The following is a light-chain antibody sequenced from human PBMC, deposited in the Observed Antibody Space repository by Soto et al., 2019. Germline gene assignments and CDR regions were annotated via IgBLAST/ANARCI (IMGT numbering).Light chain of an antibody. CDR1: SSDVGGYNY. V-gene: IGLV2-11*01. Sequence: QSALTQPRSVPGSPGQSVTISCTGTSSDVGGYNYVSWYQQHPGKAPKLMIYDVSKRPSGVPDRFSGSKSGNTASLTISGLQAEDEADYYCCSYAGSYTHYVFGTGTKLTVL. CDR3: CSYAGSYTHYV. J-gene: IGLJ1*01. CDR2: DVS.